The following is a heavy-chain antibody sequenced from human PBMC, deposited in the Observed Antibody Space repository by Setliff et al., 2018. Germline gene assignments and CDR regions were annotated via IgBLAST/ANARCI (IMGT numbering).Heavy chain of an antibody. CDR2: IIHSGST. D-gene: IGHD6-19*01. V-gene: IGHV4-34*12. CDR1: GFTFSGDS. J-gene: IGHJ6*03. Sequence: GSLRLSCAASGFTFSGDSMNWVRQPPGKRLAWIGEIIHSGSTNYDPSLKSRVTISMDTSKNQFSLKVNSVTAADMAVYYCAREQWLDPPGYYYMDVWAKGTTVTVSS. CDR3: AREQWLDPPGYYYMDV.